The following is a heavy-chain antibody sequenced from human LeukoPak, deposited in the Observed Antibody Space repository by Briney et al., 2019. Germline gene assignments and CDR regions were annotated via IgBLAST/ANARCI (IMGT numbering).Heavy chain of an antibody. CDR2: VSTGATFM. V-gene: IGHV3-21*01. D-gene: IGHD6-13*01. CDR1: GFTFSTHG. J-gene: IGHJ4*02. Sequence: GGSLRLSCAASGFTFSTHGMSWVRQAPGKGLEWVSFVSTGATFMYYADSVKGRFTISRDDAKNSLYLQMNSLRVEDTAIYYCARAAPGFGSYSFSWYTPFDYWGRGTLLTVSS. CDR3: ARAAPGFGSYSFSWYTPFDY.